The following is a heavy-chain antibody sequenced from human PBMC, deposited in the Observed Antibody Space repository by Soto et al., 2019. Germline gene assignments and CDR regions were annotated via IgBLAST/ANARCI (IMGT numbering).Heavy chain of an antibody. CDR2: ITGSGNSA. Sequence: EVQLLESGGGWVQPGGSLRLSCAASGFTFSTFVMTWVRQVPGEGLEWVSSITGSGNSAYYADSVKGRFTISRDNSKNTLYLQMSSLGADDTADYYCAVHLGENYYTMDVWGQGTTVTVSS. CDR1: GFTFSTFV. CDR3: AVHLGENYYTMDV. J-gene: IGHJ6*02. V-gene: IGHV3-23*01. D-gene: IGHD3-10*01.